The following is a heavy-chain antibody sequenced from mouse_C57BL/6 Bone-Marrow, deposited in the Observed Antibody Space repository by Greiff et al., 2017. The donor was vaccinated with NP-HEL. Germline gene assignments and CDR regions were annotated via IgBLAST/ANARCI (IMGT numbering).Heavy chain of an antibody. CDR1: GYTFTDHT. Sequence: VHLVESDAELVKPGASVKISCKVSGYTFTDHTIHWMKQRPEQGLEWIGYIYPRDGSTKYNEKFEGKATLTADKSSSTAYMQLNSLTSEDSAVYFCAVYGYDSYYYAMDYWGQGTSVTVSS. CDR2: IYPRDGST. J-gene: IGHJ4*01. V-gene: IGHV1-78*01. D-gene: IGHD2-2*01. CDR3: AVYGYDSYYYAMDY.